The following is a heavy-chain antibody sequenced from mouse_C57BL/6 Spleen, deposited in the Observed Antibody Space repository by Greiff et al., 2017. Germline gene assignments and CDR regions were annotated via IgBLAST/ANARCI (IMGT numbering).Heavy chain of an antibody. CDR3: ARGGGSSYLYAMDY. V-gene: IGHV1-26*01. Sequence: EVKLMESGPELVKPGASVKISCKASGYTFTDYYMNWVKQSHGKSLEWIGDINPNNGGTSYNQKFKGKATLTVDKSSSTAYMELRSLTSEDSAVYYCARGGGSSYLYAMDYWGQGTSVTVSS. J-gene: IGHJ4*01. D-gene: IGHD1-1*01. CDR1: GYTFTDYY. CDR2: INPNNGGT.